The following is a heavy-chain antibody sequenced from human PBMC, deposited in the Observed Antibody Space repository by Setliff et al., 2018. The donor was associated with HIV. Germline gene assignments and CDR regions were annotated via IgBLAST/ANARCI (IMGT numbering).Heavy chain of an antibody. Sequence: GASVKVSCKASGYTFTGYYLHWVRQAPGQGLEWMGWINPNNGDTNYEQRFQGRATMTRDTSITTVYMVLNRLTPGDTAVYYCASPYENNSGPDYWGQGTPVTVSS. V-gene: IGHV1-2*02. J-gene: IGHJ4*02. D-gene: IGHD7-27*01. CDR1: GYTFTGYY. CDR3: ASPYENNSGPDY. CDR2: INPNNGDT.